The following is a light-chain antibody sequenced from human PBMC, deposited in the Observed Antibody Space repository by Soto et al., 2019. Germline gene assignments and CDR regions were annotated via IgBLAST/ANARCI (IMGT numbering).Light chain of an antibody. Sequence: EFVLTQSPGTLSLSPGERATLSCRASQSVSSSYLAWYQQKPGQTPRLLIHGASTRATGIPARFSGSGSGTRFTLTIASLQSEDFAVYYCQQYDNWPRTFGQGTKVDIK. J-gene: IGKJ1*01. CDR1: QSVSSSY. V-gene: IGKV3-15*01. CDR3: QQYDNWPRT. CDR2: GAS.